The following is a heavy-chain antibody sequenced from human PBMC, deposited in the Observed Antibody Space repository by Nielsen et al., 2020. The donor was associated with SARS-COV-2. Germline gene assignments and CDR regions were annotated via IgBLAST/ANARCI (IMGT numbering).Heavy chain of an antibody. CDR3: ARSGSPYYSYSYFDY. V-gene: IGHV3-23*01. CDR2: ISGRGGNT. D-gene: IGHD5-18*01. CDR1: GFSFSNYA. J-gene: IGHJ4*02. Sequence: GESLKISCAASGFSFSNYAMNWVRHAPGKGLEWVSAISGRGGNTFYADSVKGRFTISRDNSKGTVSLHMNSLRPGDTAVYFCARSGSPYYSYSYFDYWGQGTQVTVSS.